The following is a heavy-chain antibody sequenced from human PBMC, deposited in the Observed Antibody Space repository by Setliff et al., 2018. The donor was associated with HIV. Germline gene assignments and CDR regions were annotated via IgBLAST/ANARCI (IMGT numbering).Heavy chain of an antibody. CDR2: ILNGETI. Sequence: PSETLSLTCTVSGDSISGGHYYWGWIRQPPGKGLEWIGNILNGETIFYNPSLKSRVTISVDTSKKQFSLKLSSVTAADTAVYYCAREGYGDKRERYFYYMDVWGKGTTVTVSS. J-gene: IGHJ6*03. V-gene: IGHV4-39*07. D-gene: IGHD4-17*01. CDR1: GDSISGGHYY. CDR3: AREGYGDKRERYFYYMDV.